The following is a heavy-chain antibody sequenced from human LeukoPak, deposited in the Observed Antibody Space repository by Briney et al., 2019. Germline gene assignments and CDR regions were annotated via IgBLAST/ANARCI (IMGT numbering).Heavy chain of an antibody. D-gene: IGHD3-9*01. CDR3: TTGFRYFDWPYLDY. CDR2: IKSKTDGGTA. J-gene: IGHJ4*02. Sequence: GGALRLSGAASGFTFSNAWMGGVRQAPGKGLQWVGRIKSKTDGGTAHYDATVKGRFTISRNDSKNTLYLQMNSLKTEDTAVYYCTTGFRYFDWPYLDYWGQGTLVTVSS. V-gene: IGHV3-15*01. CDR1: GFTFSNAW.